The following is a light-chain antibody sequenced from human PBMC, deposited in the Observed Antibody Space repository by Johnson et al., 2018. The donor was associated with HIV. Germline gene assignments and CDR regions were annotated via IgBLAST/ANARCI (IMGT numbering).Light chain of an antibody. V-gene: IGLV1-51*01. J-gene: IGLJ1*01. CDR2: END. Sequence: QSVLTQPPSVSAAPGQKVTISCSGSRSNIGNNYVSWYQQLPGTAPKVLIYENDKRPSGIPDRFSGSKSGTSATLGITGLQTGDEADYYCGTWDSSLSAGQGVFGTGTKVTVL. CDR3: GTWDSSLSAGQGV. CDR1: RSNIGNNY.